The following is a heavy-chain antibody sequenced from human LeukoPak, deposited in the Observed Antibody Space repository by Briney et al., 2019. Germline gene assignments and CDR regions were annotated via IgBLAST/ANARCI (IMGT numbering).Heavy chain of an antibody. CDR3: AREYYYDSQWAFDI. CDR1: GFTFSSYA. CDR2: ISYDGSNK. Sequence: GRSLRLSCAASGFTFSSYAVHWVRQAPGKGLEWVAVISYDGSNKYYADSVKGRFTISRDNSKNTLYLQMNSLRAEDTAVYYCAREYYYDSQWAFDIWGQGTMVTVSS. J-gene: IGHJ3*02. V-gene: IGHV3-30-3*01. D-gene: IGHD3-22*01.